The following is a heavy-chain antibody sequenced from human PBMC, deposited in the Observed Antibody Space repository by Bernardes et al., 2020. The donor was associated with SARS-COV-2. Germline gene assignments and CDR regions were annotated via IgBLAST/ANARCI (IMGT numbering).Heavy chain of an antibody. D-gene: IGHD2-15*01. J-gene: IGHJ4*02. Sequence: GGSLRLSCAASGFTFSSYAMSWVRQAPGKGLEWVSTITYNSCRIYYADSVKGRFTISRDNSKNTLYLQMNSLRAEDTAVYYCAKRYCSGGSCSIDYWGQGTRVTVSS. CDR3: AKRYCSGGSCSIDY. CDR1: GFTFSSYA. CDR2: ITYNSCRI. V-gene: IGHV3-23*01.